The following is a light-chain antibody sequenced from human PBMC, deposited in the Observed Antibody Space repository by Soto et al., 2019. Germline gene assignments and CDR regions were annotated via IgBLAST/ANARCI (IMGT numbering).Light chain of an antibody. CDR3: QKYNSAPLT. Sequence: DRVTITCRASQGISNYLAWYQQKPGKVPKLLMYAVSTLQSGVPSRFSGSGSGTDFTLTISRLQPEDVATYYCQKYNSAPLTFGQGTRWIS. CDR1: QGISNY. V-gene: IGKV1-27*01. J-gene: IGKJ1*01. CDR2: AVS.